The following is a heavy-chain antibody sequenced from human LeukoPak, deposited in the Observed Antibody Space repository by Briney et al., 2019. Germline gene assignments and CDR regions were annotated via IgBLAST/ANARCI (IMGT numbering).Heavy chain of an antibody. J-gene: IGHJ4*02. CDR2: IKEDGSEK. D-gene: IGHD1-7*01. Sequence: GGSLRLSCAASGFTFSDYWMSWVRQAPGKGLEWLANIKEDGSEKHYVDSVKGRFTISRDDAEKSLYLQMNSLRAEDTAVYYCATNWNYRFDYWGQGILVTVSS. CDR3: ATNWNYRFDY. V-gene: IGHV3-7*01. CDR1: GFTFSDYW.